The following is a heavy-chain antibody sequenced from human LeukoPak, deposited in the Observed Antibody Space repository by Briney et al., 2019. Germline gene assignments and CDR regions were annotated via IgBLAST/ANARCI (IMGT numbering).Heavy chain of an antibody. CDR2: IYHSGST. D-gene: IGHD6-13*01. Sequence: SETLSLTCTVSGGSISSSSYYWGWIRQPPGKGLEWIGSIYHSGSTYYNPSLKSRVTISVDTSKNQFSLKLSSVTAADTAVYYCASQTYSSSWHYYYYYMDVWGKGTTVTVSS. J-gene: IGHJ6*03. CDR1: GGSISSSSYY. CDR3: ASQTYSSSWHYYYYYMDV. V-gene: IGHV4-39*07.